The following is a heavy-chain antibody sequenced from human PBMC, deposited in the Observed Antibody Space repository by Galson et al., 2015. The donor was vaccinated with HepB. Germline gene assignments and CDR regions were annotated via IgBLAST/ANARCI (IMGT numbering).Heavy chain of an antibody. CDR1: GYTFTSYA. D-gene: IGHD3-10*01. V-gene: IGHV1-3*01. CDR2: INAGNGNT. J-gene: IGHJ6*03. Sequence: SVKVSCKASGYTFTSYAMHWVRQAPGQRLEWMGWINAGNGNTKYSQKFQGRVTITRDTSASTAYMELSSLRSEDTAVYYCARDHNRDRPAPTYYYYYYMDVWGKGTTVTVSS. CDR3: ARDHNRDRPAPTYYYYYYMDV.